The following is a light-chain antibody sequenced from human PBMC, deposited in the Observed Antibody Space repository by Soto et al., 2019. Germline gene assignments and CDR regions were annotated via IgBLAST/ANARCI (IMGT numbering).Light chain of an antibody. CDR1: SSDVGGYKY. CDR3: CSYAGGPEV. V-gene: IGLV2-11*01. J-gene: IGLJ1*01. CDR2: GVS. Sequence: QPALTQPRSVSGSPGQSVTISCTGTSSDVGGYKYVSWYQQKPGKAPKLIIYGVSRWPSGVPNRFSGSKSGNRASLTISGLQAEDEGDYYCCSYAGGPEVFGTGTKVTVL.